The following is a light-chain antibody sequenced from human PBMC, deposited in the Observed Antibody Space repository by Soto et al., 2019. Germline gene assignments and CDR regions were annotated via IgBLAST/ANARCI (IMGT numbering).Light chain of an antibody. J-gene: IGKJ5*01. Sequence: EIVLTQSPGTLSLSPGERATLSCRASQSVSSSYLAWYQQKPDQAPRLLISGASSRATGIPDRFSGSGSGTDFTLTISRLEPEDFALYYCQRYGSSPITFGQGTRLDIK. CDR3: QRYGSSPIT. CDR1: QSVSSSY. CDR2: GAS. V-gene: IGKV3-20*01.